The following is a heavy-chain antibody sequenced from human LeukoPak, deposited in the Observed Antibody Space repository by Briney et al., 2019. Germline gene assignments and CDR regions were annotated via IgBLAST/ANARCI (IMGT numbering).Heavy chain of an antibody. V-gene: IGHV3-21*01. CDR2: ISSSSSYI. J-gene: IGHJ3*02. D-gene: IGHD6-19*01. Sequence: GGSLRLSCAASGFTFSSYSMNWVRQAPGKGLEWVSSISSSSSYIYYADSVKGRFTISRDNAKNSLYLQMNSLRAEDTAVYYCARGRAGYSSGWYFAFDIWGQGTIVTVSS. CDR3: ARGRAGYSSGWYFAFDI. CDR1: GFTFSSYS.